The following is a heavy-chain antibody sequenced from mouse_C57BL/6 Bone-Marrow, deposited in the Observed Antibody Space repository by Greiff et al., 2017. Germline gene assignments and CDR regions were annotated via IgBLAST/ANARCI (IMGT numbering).Heavy chain of an antibody. Sequence: EVQLQQSGPELVKPGASVKISCKASGYTFTDYYMNWVKQSHGKSLEWIGDINPNNGGTSYNQKFKGKDTLTVDKSSSTAYMELRSLTSEDSAVYYCARPIYYYGSTLYWYFDVWGTGTTVTVSS. J-gene: IGHJ1*03. D-gene: IGHD1-1*01. CDR3: ARPIYYYGSTLYWYFDV. CDR2: INPNNGGT. V-gene: IGHV1-26*01. CDR1: GYTFTDYY.